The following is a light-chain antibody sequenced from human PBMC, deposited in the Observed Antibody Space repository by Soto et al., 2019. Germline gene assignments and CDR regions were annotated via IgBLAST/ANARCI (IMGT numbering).Light chain of an antibody. CDR3: QQRGGWPPT. V-gene: IGKV3-11*01. CDR1: QSVSSY. Sequence: EIVLPQSPATLSLSPGERATLSFGASQSVSSYLAWYQQKPGQAPRLLIYDASNRATGIPARFSGSGSGTDFTLTISSLEPEDFAIYYCQQRGGWPPTFGQGTKVDI. J-gene: IGKJ1*01. CDR2: DAS.